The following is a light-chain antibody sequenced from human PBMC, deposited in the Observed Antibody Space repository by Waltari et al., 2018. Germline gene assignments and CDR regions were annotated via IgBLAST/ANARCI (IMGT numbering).Light chain of an antibody. CDR1: QSVSSSY. Sequence: EIVLTQSPGTLSLSPGERATLSCRASQSVSSSYLAWYQQKPGQAPRLLIYGASSRVTGIPDRFSGSGSGTDFTLTISRLEPEDFAVYYCQQYGSSSWTFGQGTKVEIK. J-gene: IGKJ1*01. V-gene: IGKV3-20*01. CDR3: QQYGSSSWT. CDR2: GAS.